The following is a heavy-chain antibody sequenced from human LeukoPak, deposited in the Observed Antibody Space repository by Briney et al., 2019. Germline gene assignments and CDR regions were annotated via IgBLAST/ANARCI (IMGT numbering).Heavy chain of an antibody. D-gene: IGHD6-13*01. CDR1: GGSLSSYY. CDR3: ARGQQPTYYFDY. J-gene: IGHJ4*02. CDR2: IYTSGGT. Sequence: SETLSLTCTVSGGSLSSYYWSWIRQPAGKGLEWIGRIYTSGGTNYNPTRKSRVTMSVDTSKNQFSLKLSSVTAADTAVYYCARGQQPTYYFDYWGQGTLVTVSS. V-gene: IGHV4-4*07.